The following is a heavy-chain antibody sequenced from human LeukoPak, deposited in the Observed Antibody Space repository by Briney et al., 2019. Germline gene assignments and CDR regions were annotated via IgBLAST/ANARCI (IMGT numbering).Heavy chain of an antibody. CDR3: ARDRDYSNTERGFDY. V-gene: IGHV1-2*02. CDR1: GYTFTDYY. D-gene: IGHD4-11*01. Sequence: ASVKVSCKTSGYTFTDYYIHWVRQAPGQGLEWMGWINPNSGETEYAQKFQGRVTMTGDTSISTAYMELSRLTSDDTAVYYCARDRDYSNTERGFDYWGQGTLVTVSS. J-gene: IGHJ4*02. CDR2: INPNSGET.